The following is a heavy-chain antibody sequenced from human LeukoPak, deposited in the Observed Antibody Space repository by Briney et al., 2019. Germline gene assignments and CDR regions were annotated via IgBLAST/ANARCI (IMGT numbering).Heavy chain of an antibody. Sequence: ASVKVSCKASGGTFSSYAISWVRQAPGQGLEWMGGIIPIFGTANYAQKFQGRVTITADKSTSTAYMELSSLRSEDTAVYYCARGIAAAGRGPYYYYYYMDVWGKGTTVTVSS. V-gene: IGHV1-69*06. D-gene: IGHD6-13*01. CDR2: IIPIFGTA. CDR3: ARGIAAAGRGPYYYYYYMDV. J-gene: IGHJ6*03. CDR1: GGTFSSYA.